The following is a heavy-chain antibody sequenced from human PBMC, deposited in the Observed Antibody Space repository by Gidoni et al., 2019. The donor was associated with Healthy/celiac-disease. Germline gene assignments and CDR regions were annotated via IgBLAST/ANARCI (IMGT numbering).Heavy chain of an antibody. CDR3: ARDRTTVPHYYYYYGMDV. Sequence: QVQLQESGPGLVKPSQTLSLTCTVSGGSISSGSYYWSWIRQPAGKGLEWIGRIYTSGSTNYNPSLKSRVTISVDTSKNQFSLKLSSVTAADTAVYYCARDRTTVPHYYYYYGMDVWGQGTTVTVSS. V-gene: IGHV4-61*02. CDR1: GGSISSGSYY. J-gene: IGHJ6*02. CDR2: IYTSGST. D-gene: IGHD4-4*01.